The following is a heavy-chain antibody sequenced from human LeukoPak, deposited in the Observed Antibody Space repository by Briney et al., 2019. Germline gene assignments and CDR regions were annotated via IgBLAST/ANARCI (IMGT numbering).Heavy chain of an antibody. J-gene: IGHJ4*02. CDR1: GFTFSIYS. CDR2: ISSSSSYI. Sequence: GGSLRLSCAASGFTFSIYSMNWVRQAPGKGLEWVSSISSSSSYIYYADSVKRRFTISRDNAKNSLYLQMNSLRAEDTAVYYCAQTVDTAMGYYFDYWGQGTLVTASS. V-gene: IGHV3-21*01. D-gene: IGHD5-18*01. CDR3: AQTVDTAMGYYFDY.